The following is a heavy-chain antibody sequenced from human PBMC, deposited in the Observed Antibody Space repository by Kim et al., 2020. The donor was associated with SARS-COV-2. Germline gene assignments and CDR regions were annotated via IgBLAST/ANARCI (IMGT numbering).Heavy chain of an antibody. CDR2: IKSKTDGGTT. Sequence: GGSLRLSCAASGFTFSNAWMSWVRQAPGKGLEWVGRIKSKTDGGTTDYAAPVKGRFTISRDDSKNTLYLQMNSLKTEDTAVYYCTTDIYCGGDCYSWGQGTLVTVSS. D-gene: IGHD2-21*02. CDR3: TTDIYCGGDCYS. J-gene: IGHJ4*02. CDR1: GFTFSNAW. V-gene: IGHV3-15*01.